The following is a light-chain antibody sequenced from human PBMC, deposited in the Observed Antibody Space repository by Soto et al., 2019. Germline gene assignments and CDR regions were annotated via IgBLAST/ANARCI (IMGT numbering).Light chain of an antibody. V-gene: IGKV1-39*01. CDR3: QQSYSTPLT. CDR2: AAS. J-gene: IGKJ4*01. CDR1: QSISSY. Sequence: DIRMTQYPSSLSASVGDRVTITCRASQSISSYLNWYQQKPGKAPKLLIYAASSLQSGVPSRFSGSGSGTDFTLTISSLQPEDFATYYCQQSYSTPLTFGGGTKV.